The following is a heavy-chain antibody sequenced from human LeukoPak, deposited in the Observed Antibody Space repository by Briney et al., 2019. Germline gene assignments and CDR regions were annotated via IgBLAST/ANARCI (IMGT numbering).Heavy chain of an antibody. J-gene: IGHJ4*02. Sequence: PSEALSLTCTVSGGSISSGDYYWSWIRQPPGKGLEWIGYIYYSGSTYYNPSLKSRVTISVDTSKNQFSLKLSSVTAADTAVYYCARHVSSWWLAVDYWGQGTLVTVSS. CDR1: GGSISSGDYY. CDR3: ARHVSSWWLAVDY. CDR2: IYYSGST. D-gene: IGHD6-19*01. V-gene: IGHV4-30-4*01.